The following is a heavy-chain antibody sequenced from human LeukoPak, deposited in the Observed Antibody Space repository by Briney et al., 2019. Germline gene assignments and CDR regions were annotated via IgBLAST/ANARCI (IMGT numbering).Heavy chain of an antibody. CDR2: INPNSGGT. CDR3: ARGSRSGSYYKGFDP. D-gene: IGHD3-10*01. CDR1: GYTFTGYY. J-gene: IGHJ5*02. V-gene: IGHV1-2*02. Sequence: ASVKVSCKASGYTFTGYYMHWVRQAPGQGLEWMGWINPNSGGTNYAQKFQGRVTMTRDTSISTAYMELSRLRSDDTAVYYCARGSRSGSYYKGFDPWGQGTLVTVSS.